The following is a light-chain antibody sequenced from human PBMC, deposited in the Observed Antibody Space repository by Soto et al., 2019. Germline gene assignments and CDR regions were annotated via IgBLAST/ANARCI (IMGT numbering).Light chain of an antibody. V-gene: IGKV3-15*01. CDR2: GAC. CDR3: QKYNNWLTLH. CDR1: QSVSRQ. Sequence: EIGSTQSPRTLSLSPGQRSTLSSRASQSVSRQLAWYQHKPGQAHRLIIYGACNRACGILDRFSGSGSDTDFTLTISRMQSEDFAVYYCQKYNNWLTLHFGQGTRLEIK. J-gene: IGKJ5*01.